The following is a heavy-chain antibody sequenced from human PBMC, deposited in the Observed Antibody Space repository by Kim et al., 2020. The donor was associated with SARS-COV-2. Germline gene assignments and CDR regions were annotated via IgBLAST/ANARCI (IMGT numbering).Heavy chain of an antibody. CDR1: GGSISSGGYY. CDR2: IYYSGST. CDR3: ARTGIAAAGTSGDY. V-gene: IGHV4-31*03. J-gene: IGHJ4*02. Sequence: SETLSLTCTVSGGSISSGGYYWSWIRQHPGKGLEWIGYIYYSGSTYYNPSLKSRVTISVDTSKNQFSLKLSSVTAADTAVYYGARTGIAAAGTSGDYWGPGTLVTVSS. D-gene: IGHD6-13*01.